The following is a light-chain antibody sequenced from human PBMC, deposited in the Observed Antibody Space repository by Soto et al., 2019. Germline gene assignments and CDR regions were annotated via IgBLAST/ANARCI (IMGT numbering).Light chain of an antibody. J-gene: IGLJ1*01. CDR3: SSYAGSSNV. Sequence: LTQPPSASGSPGQSVAISCTGTSSDVGGYNYVSWYQQHPGKAPKLMIYEVNKRPSGVPDRFSGSKSGDTASLTVSGLQAEDEADYYCSSYAGSSNVFGTGTKVTVL. CDR2: EVN. CDR1: SSDVGGYNY. V-gene: IGLV2-8*01.